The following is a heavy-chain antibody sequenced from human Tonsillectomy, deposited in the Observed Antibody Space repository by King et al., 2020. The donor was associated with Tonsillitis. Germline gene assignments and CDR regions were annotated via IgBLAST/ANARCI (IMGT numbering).Heavy chain of an antibody. CDR1: GFTFSAYS. CDR2: ISSSSNYT. Sequence: VQLVQSGGGLVKPGGSLRLSCAASGFTFSAYSMNWVRQAPGQGLEWVSSISSSSNYTYYADSVKGRFTISRDNAKNSLYLQMNSLRVEDTAFYYCVRKAGLTMIPWGQGTLVTVSS. CDR3: VRKAGLTMIP. D-gene: IGHD3-22*01. J-gene: IGHJ5*02. V-gene: IGHV3-21*01.